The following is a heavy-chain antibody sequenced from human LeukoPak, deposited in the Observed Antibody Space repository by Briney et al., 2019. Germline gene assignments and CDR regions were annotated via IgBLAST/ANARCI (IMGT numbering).Heavy chain of an antibody. CDR1: GFTFTTYW. D-gene: IGHD3-22*01. J-gene: IGHJ4*02. Sequence: PGGTLRLSCAASGFTFTTYWMSWVRQAPGKGLEWVANINQDGSEKYYVDSVRGRFTVSRDNAKNSLYLQMNSLRAEDTAVYYCARDAEYYDSSANPTPTGYWGQGTLVTVSS. CDR2: INQDGSEK. CDR3: ARDAEYYDSSANPTPTGY. V-gene: IGHV3-7*05.